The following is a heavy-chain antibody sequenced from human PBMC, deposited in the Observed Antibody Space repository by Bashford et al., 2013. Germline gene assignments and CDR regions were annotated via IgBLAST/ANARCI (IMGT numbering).Heavy chain of an antibody. V-gene: IGHV4-59*01. J-gene: IGHJ4*02. CDR3: ARGAPRVATRLDY. Sequence: SETLSLTCTVSGGSISSYYWSWIRQPPGKGLEWIGYIYYSGSTNYNPSLKSRVTISVDTSKNQFSLKLSSVTAADTAVYYCARGAPRVATRLDYWGQGTLVTVSS. D-gene: IGHD5-12*01. CDR1: GGSISSYY. CDR2: IYYSGST.